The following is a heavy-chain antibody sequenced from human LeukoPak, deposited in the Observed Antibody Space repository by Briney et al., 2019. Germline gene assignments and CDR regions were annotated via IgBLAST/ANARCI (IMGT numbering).Heavy chain of an antibody. CDR2: IYYSGST. D-gene: IGHD6-6*01. CDR3: ARVGYSSSSHWFDP. V-gene: IGHV4-39*07. J-gene: IGHJ5*02. Sequence: PSETLPLTCTVSGGSISSSSYYWGWIRQPPGKGLEWIGSIYYSGSTYYNPSLKSRVTISVDTSKNQFSLKLSSVTAADTAVYYCARVGYSSSSHWFDPWGQGTLVTVSS. CDR1: GGSISSSSYY.